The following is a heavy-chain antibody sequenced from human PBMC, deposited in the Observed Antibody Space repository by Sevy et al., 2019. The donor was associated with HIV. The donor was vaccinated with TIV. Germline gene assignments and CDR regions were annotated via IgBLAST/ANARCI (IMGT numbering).Heavy chain of an antibody. CDR2: ISYDGSNK. J-gene: IGHJ6*03. Sequence: GGSLRLSCAASGFTFSSYAMHWVRQAPGKGLDWVAVISYDGSNKYYADSVKGRFTISRDNSKNTLYLQMNSLRAEDTAVYYCAGLIAAAVDYYYYMDVWGKGTTVTVSS. CDR3: AGLIAAAVDYYYYMDV. V-gene: IGHV3-30-3*01. CDR1: GFTFSSYA. D-gene: IGHD6-13*01.